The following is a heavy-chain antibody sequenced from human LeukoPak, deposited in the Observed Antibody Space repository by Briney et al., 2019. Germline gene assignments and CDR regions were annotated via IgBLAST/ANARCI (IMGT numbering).Heavy chain of an antibody. V-gene: IGHV1-69*13. D-gene: IGHD3-3*01. CDR2: IIPIFGTA. J-gene: IGHJ5*02. CDR1: GGTFSSYA. CDR3: ARGMMGHYDFHGPFDP. Sequence: ASVKVSCKASGGTFSSYAISWVRQAPGQGLEWMGGIIPIFGTANYAQKFQGRVTITADESTSTAYMELSSLRSEDTAVYYCARGMMGHYDFHGPFDPWGQGTLVTVSS.